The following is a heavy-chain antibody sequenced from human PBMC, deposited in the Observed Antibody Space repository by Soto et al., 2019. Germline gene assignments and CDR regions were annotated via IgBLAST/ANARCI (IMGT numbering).Heavy chain of an antibody. CDR1: GGSISTYY. D-gene: IGHD3-10*01. CDR3: GRVGSGNFDL. CDR2: IYYNGGT. J-gene: IGHJ2*01. Sequence: QVQLQESGPGLVKPSETLSLTCTVSGGSISTYYWSWIRQPPGKGLELIGYIYYNGGTNYNPSLKTRVTLSIDTSKNQFSLQLASVTAADTAVYYCGRVGSGNFDLWGRGTLVTVSS. V-gene: IGHV4-59*01.